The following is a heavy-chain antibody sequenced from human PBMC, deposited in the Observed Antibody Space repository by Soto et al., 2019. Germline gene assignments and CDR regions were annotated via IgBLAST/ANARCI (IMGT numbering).Heavy chain of an antibody. CDR1: CGSISSGGYY. J-gene: IGHJ3*02. CDR2: ISYIGST. Sequence: QVQLQESGPGLVKPSQTLSLTCTVSCGSISSGGYYWSWIRQHPGKRLEWNGYISYIGSTYYNPSLKGRVTISVDTSKNQFSLKLSCVTAADTAVYYWARDPAANSSSWYREDAFDIWGQGTMVTVSS. D-gene: IGHD6-13*01. V-gene: IGHV4-31*03. CDR3: ARDPAANSSSWYREDAFDI.